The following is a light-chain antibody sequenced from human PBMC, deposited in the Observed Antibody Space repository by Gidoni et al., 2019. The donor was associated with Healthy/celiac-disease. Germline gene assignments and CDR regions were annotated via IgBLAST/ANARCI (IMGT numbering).Light chain of an antibody. CDR2: WAS. Sequence: DIVMTQSPDSLAVSLGERATINCKYSQSVLYSANNKNYLAWYQQKPGQPPKLLIYWASTRESGVPDRFSGSGSWTDFTLTISSLQAEDVAVYYCQQYYSTPLTFGGGTKVEIK. CDR1: QSVLYSANNKNY. V-gene: IGKV4-1*01. J-gene: IGKJ4*01. CDR3: QQYYSTPLT.